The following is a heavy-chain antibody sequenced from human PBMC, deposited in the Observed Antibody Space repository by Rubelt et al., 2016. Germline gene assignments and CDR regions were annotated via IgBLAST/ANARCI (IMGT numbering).Heavy chain of an antibody. J-gene: IGHJ4*02. CDR2: INHTGST. D-gene: IGHD5-18*01. Sequence: QVQLQESGPGLVKPSETLSLTCTVSGASISTHYWAWIRQPPGKGLDYIGYINHTGSTHYTPPLKSRVTLTGNTSTNQVSRKPRSVTAAETAVDDCARSGSSYGSETFDYWGQGTLVTVSS. V-gene: IGHV4-59*11. CDR3: ARSGSSYGSETFDY. CDR1: GASISTHY.